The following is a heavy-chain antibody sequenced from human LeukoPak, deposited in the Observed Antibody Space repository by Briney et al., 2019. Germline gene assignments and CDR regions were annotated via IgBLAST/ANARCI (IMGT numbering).Heavy chain of an antibody. D-gene: IGHD3-10*01. J-gene: IGHJ6*03. V-gene: IGHV1-8*01. Sequence: ASVKVSCKASGYTFTSYDINWVRQATGQGLEWMGWMNTNSGNTGYAQKFQGRVTMTRNTSISTAYMELSSLRSEDTAVYYCARAERGVDYYYYYMDVWGKGTTVTISS. CDR3: ARAERGVDYYYYYMDV. CDR1: GYTFTSYD. CDR2: MNTNSGNT.